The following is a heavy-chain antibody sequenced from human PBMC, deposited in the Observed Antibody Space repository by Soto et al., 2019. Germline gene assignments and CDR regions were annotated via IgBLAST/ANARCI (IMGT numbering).Heavy chain of an antibody. CDR1: GGTFNSYL. CDR2: IIPAFGTA. CDR3: ARGLDQPPVGLYFDT. J-gene: IGHJ4*02. D-gene: IGHD2-2*01. Sequence: ASVKVSCKTSGGTFNSYLIDWVRQAPGQGLEWMGGIIPAFGTAKYAQKFQGRVTITADKSTTTAYMELRTLTSEDTAVYYCARGLDQPPVGLYFDTWGQGTLVTVSS. V-gene: IGHV1-69*06.